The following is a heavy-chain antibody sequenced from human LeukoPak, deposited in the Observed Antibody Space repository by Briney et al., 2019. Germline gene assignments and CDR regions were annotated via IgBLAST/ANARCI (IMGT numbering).Heavy chain of an antibody. CDR3: ARRAGAYSHPYDY. D-gene: IGHD4/OR15-4a*01. CDR1: GFTFSNYW. CDR2: IKQDGSEK. J-gene: IGHJ4*02. V-gene: IGHV3-7*01. Sequence: GGSLRLSCAASGFTFSNYWMSWVRQAPGKGLEWVANIKQDGSEKYYVDSVKGRFTISRDSAKNSLYLQMNSLRAEDTAVYYCARRAGAYSHPYDYWGQGTLVTVSS.